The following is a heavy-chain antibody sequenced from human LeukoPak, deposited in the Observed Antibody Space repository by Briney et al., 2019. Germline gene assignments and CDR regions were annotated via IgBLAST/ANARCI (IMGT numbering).Heavy chain of an antibody. V-gene: IGHV1-8*01. CDR3: ARALGYCSGGSCYSDYYYYMDV. D-gene: IGHD2-15*01. Sequence: ASVKVSCKASGYTFTSYDINWVRQATGQGLEWMGWMNPNSGNTGYAQKFQGRVTMTRNTSISTAYMELSSLRSEDTAVYYCARALGYCSGGSCYSDYYYYMDVWGKGTTVTISS. CDR2: MNPNSGNT. CDR1: GYTFTSYD. J-gene: IGHJ6*03.